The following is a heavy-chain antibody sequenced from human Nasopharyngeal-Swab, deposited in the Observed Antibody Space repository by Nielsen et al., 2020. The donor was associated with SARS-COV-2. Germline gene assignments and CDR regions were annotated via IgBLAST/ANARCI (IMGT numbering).Heavy chain of an antibody. D-gene: IGHD3-3*01. Sequence: GSLKISCAASGFTFSSYSMNWVRQAPGKGLEWVSYISSSSSTIYYADSVKGRFTISRDNAKNSLYLQMNSLRAEDTAVYYCARDGSGYYLDYWGQGTLVTVSS. V-gene: IGHV3-48*01. J-gene: IGHJ4*02. CDR2: ISSSSSTI. CDR3: ARDGSGYYLDY. CDR1: GFTFSSYS.